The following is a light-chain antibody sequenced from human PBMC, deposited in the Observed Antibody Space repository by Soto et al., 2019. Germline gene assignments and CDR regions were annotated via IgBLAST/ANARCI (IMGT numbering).Light chain of an antibody. CDR2: DAS. V-gene: IGKV1-27*01. Sequence: DIQMTQSPSTPSASVGDRVTITCRASQGIINYLAWYQQKPGKVPKLLIYDASTLQSGVPSRFRGSGSGTDFTLTISSLQPEDVGTYYCQKYNSAPRTFGGGTKVDIK. CDR3: QKYNSAPRT. CDR1: QGIINY. J-gene: IGKJ4*01.